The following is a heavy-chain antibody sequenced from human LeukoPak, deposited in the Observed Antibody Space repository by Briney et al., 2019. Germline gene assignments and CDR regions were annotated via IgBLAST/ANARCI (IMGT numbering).Heavy chain of an antibody. V-gene: IGHV3-33*06. CDR2: IWYDGSNK. J-gene: IGHJ4*02. CDR1: GFTFSSYG. Sequence: PGGSLRLSCAASGFTFSSYGMHWVRQAPGKGLEWVAVIWYDGSNKYYADSVKGRFTISRDNSKNTLYLQMNSLRAEDTAVYYCAKYVDYDFWSGSDYWGQGTLVTVSS. CDR3: AKYVDYDFWSGSDY. D-gene: IGHD3-3*01.